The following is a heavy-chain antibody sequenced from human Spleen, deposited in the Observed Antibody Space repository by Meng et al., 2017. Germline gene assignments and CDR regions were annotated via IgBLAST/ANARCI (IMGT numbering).Heavy chain of an antibody. D-gene: IGHD1-14*01. CDR1: GFTFSNYW. CDR3: ARDTSWQNLIPDY. J-gene: IGHJ4*02. Sequence: LSLTCAASGFTFSNYWMSWVRQAPGKGMEWVANIRQDGSEKYYVDSVKGRFTISRDNAKNPLYLQMNSLRAEDTAVYYCARDTSWQNLIPDYWGQGSLVTVSS. CDR2: IRQDGSEK. V-gene: IGHV3-7*01.